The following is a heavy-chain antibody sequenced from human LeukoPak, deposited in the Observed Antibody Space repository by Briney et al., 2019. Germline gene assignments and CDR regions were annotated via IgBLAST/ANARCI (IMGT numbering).Heavy chain of an antibody. CDR1: GYSISSGYY. CDR3: ARDFTMVRGVMDY. V-gene: IGHV4-38-2*02. D-gene: IGHD3-10*01. CDR2: IYQSGCT. J-gene: IGHJ4*02. Sequence: SETLSLTCSVSGYSISSGYYWGWIRQPPGKGLEWIGSIYQSGCTYYNPSLKSRVTISVDTSKNQFSLKLSSVTAADTAVYYCARDFTMVRGVMDYWGQGTLVTVSS.